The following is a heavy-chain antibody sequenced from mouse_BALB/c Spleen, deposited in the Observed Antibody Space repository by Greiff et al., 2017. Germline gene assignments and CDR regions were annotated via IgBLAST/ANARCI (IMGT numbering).Heavy chain of an antibody. CDR1: GYAFTSYK. Sequence: VQLQQSGPELVKPGASVKVSCKASGYAFTSYKMYWVKQSHGKSLEWIGHIDPYNGGTNYDEKFKGKATLTVDKSSSTAYMQLNSLTSEDSAVYYCAREKVDYYLDYWGQGTSRTVSS. CDR2: IDPYNGGT. D-gene: IGHD2-13*01. J-gene: IGHJ2*02. CDR3: AREKVDYYLDY. V-gene: IGHV1S135*01.